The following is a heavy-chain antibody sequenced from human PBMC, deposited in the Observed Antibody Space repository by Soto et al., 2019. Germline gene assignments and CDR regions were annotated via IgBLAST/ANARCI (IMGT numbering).Heavy chain of an antibody. J-gene: IGHJ4*01. CDR3: ARDSGKGAYFDY. Sequence: EVQLVESGGGLVQPGGSQRLSCAASGFTFSDHYMDWVRQAPGKGLEWVGRIRNKANSYTTDYVASVKGRITISRDDSKDSLYLQMNSLKTEDTAIYYCARDSGKGAYFDYWGHGTLATVSS. CDR1: GFTFSDHY. V-gene: IGHV3-72*01. D-gene: IGHD1-26*01. CDR2: IRNKANSYTT.